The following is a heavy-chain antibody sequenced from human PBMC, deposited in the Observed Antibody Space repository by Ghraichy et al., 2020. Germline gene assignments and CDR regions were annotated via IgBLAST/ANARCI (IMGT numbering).Heavy chain of an antibody. V-gene: IGHV1-18*01. CDR1: GYTFTSYG. J-gene: IGHJ4*02. D-gene: IGHD3-22*01. CDR2: ISAYNGNT. Sequence: ASVKVSCKASGYTFTSYGIYWVRQAPGQGLEWMGWISAYNGNTNYAQKFQGRVTMTTDTSTSTAYMELRSLRSDDTAVYYCARSRYYYDSSGRNYFDYWGQGTLVTVSS. CDR3: ARSRYYYDSSGRNYFDY.